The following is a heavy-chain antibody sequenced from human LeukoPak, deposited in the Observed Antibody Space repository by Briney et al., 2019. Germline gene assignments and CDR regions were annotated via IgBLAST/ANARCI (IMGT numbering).Heavy chain of an antibody. J-gene: IGHJ3*02. CDR2: IWYDGSNK. D-gene: IGHD2-8*01. V-gene: IGHV3-33*01. Sequence: PGGSLRLSCAASGFTFSNYGMHWVRQAPGKGLEWVAAIWYDGSNKYYTESVKGRFSISRDNSKNTLYLQMNSLRAEDTAVYYCARGPTVVLIDAPDAYDMWGQGTVVTVSS. CDR3: ARGPTVVLIDAPDAYDM. CDR1: GFTFSNYG.